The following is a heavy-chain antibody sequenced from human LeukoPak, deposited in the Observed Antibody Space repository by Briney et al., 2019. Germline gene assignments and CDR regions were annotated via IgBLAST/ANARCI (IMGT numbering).Heavy chain of an antibody. Sequence: GESLKISCQGSESRFTSYWIGWVRQLPGKGLEWMGIIYPGDFDTRYSPSFQGQVTISAEKSISAADLQWSSLKASDTAMYYCARLLLTVYWYVGLWGRGTGVSVFS. CDR2: IYPGDFDT. J-gene: IGHJ4*02. V-gene: IGHV5-51*01. CDR3: ARLLLTVYWYVGL. D-gene: IGHD3-9*01. CDR1: ESRFTSYW.